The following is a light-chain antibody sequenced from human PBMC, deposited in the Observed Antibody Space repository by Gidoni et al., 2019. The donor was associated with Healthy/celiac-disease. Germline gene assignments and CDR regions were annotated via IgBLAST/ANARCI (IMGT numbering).Light chain of an antibody. CDR2: KAS. Sequence: DIQMTQSPSTLSASVGDRVTITCRASQSISSWLAWYQQKPGKAPKLLIYKASSLESGVQSRFSGSGSGTEFTLTISSLQPDDFATYYCQQYNNYSVAFXXXTKVEIK. CDR3: QQYNNYSVA. J-gene: IGKJ1*01. CDR1: QSISSW. V-gene: IGKV1-5*03.